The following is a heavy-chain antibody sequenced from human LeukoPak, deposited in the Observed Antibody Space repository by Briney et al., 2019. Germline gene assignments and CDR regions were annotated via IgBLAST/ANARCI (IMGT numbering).Heavy chain of an antibody. V-gene: IGHV3-13*01. CDR1: GFTFSSYD. CDR3: ARVPPPEYGMDV. J-gene: IGHJ6*02. Sequence: GGSLRLSCSASGFTFSSYDMHWVRQATGKGLEWVSAIGTAGDTYYPGSVKGRFTISRENAKNSLNLQMNSLRAGDTAVYYCARVPPPEYGMDVWGQGTTVTVSS. CDR2: IGTAGDT.